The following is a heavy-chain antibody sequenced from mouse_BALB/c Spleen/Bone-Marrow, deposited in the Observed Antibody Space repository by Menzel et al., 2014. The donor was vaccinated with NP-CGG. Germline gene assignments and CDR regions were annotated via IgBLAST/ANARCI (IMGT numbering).Heavy chain of an antibody. Sequence: QVQLQQSGAELVRPGASVKLSSKASGYTFTSYWINWVKQRPGQGLEWIGNIYPSDSYTNYNQKFKDKATLTVDKSSSTAYMQLSSPTSEDSAVYYCTRLRVYYFDYWGQGTTLTVSS. CDR3: TRLRVYYFDY. J-gene: IGHJ2*01. CDR1: GYTFTSYW. CDR2: IYPSDSYT. V-gene: IGHV1-69*02.